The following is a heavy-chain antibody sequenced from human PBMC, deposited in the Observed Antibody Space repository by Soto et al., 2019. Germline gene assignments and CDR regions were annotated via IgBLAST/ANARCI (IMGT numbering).Heavy chain of an antibody. CDR2: IYPGDSDT. V-gene: IGHV5-51*01. CDR1: GYSFTSYW. J-gene: IGHJ6*03. CDR3: ARVEGLYQLPYYYYYYMDV. Sequence: GESLKISCKGSGYSFTSYWIGWVRQMPGKGLGWMGIIYPGDSDTRYSPSFQGQVTISADKSISTAYLQWSSLKASDTAMYYCARVEGLYQLPYYYYYYMDVWGKGTTVTVSS. D-gene: IGHD2-2*01.